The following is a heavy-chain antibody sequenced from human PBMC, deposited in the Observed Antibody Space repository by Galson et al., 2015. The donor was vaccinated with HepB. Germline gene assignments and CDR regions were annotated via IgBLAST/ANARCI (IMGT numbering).Heavy chain of an antibody. CDR3: AREAEVNPYYFDY. J-gene: IGHJ4*02. Sequence: ETLSLTCTVSGGSISSYYWSWIRQPPGKGLEWIGYIYYSGSTNYNPSLKSRVTISVDTSKNQFSLKLSSVTAADTAVYYCAREAEVNPYYFDYWGQGTLVTVSS. CDR2: IYYSGST. D-gene: IGHD4-23*01. CDR1: GGSISSYY. V-gene: IGHV4-59*01.